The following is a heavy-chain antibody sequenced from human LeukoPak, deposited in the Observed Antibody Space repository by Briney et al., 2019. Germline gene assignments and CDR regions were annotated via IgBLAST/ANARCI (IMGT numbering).Heavy chain of an antibody. J-gene: IGHJ3*02. CDR3: ARDWRRVFDAFDI. Sequence: PAGSLRLSCAASGFTVSSNYMSWVRQAPGKGLEWVSVIYSGGSTYYADSVKGRFTISRDNSKNTLYLQMNSLRAEDAAVYYCARDWRRVFDAFDIWGQGTMVTVSS. V-gene: IGHV3-53*01. CDR2: IYSGGST. D-gene: IGHD6-13*01. CDR1: GFTVSSNY.